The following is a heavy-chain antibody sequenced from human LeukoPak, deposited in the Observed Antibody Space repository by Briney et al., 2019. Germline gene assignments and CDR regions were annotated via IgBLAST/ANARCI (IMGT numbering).Heavy chain of an antibody. CDR3: ARAYYDSSGYYGGEYYFDY. Sequence: SQTLSLTCSVSGGSISSADYYWSWIRQPPGKGLEWIGYIHHSGSTYYNPSLKSRVTMSVDTSKNQFSLKLSSVTAADTAVYYCARAYYDSSGYYGGEYYFDYWGQGTLVTVSS. CDR1: GGSISSADYY. V-gene: IGHV4-30-4*01. CDR2: IHHSGST. J-gene: IGHJ4*02. D-gene: IGHD3-22*01.